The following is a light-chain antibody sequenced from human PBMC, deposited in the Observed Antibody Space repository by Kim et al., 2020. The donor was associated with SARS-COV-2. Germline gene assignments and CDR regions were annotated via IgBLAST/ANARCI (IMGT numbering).Light chain of an antibody. J-gene: IGKJ4*01. V-gene: IGKV3-20*01. CDR1: EHITATS. Sequence: EIVLTQSPGTLSLSQGDRATLACRASEHITATSLAGYQQKPGRAPRLLIYGASSRVTGVPDRFIGSGYGTDFSLTISRLEPEDFAVYFCQQYGSLTGLTFGGGTKVDIK. CDR2: GAS. CDR3: QQYGSLTGLT.